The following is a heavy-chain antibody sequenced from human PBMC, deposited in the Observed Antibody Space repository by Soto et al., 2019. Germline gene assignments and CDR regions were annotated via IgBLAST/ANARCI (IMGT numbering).Heavy chain of an antibody. D-gene: IGHD6-6*01. V-gene: IGHV3-64*01. Sequence: EVQLAESGGGLAQPGVSLRLSCAASGFTLSGYAMDWVRQAPGKGLEYVSGISSNGVCTYYANSVQGRFTISRDNSKNTVYIQMGSLRPEDMAVYYCARRARPDFYYMDVWGKGTTVTVS. J-gene: IGHJ6*03. CDR1: GFTLSGYA. CDR2: ISSNGVCT. CDR3: ARRARPDFYYMDV.